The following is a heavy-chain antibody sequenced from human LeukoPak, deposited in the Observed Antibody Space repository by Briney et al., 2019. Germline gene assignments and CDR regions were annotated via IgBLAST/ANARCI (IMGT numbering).Heavy chain of an antibody. D-gene: IGHD1-26*01. V-gene: IGHV4-59*01. J-gene: IGHJ4*02. CDR3: ARASPGMVGATRSPFDY. CDR2: INYSGRT. CDR1: GGSISSYY. Sequence: SETLSLTCTVSGGSISSYYWSWIRQPPGKGLEWIGYINYSGRTSYNPSLKSRVTTSVDTSKNQFSLKLTSVTTADTAVYYCARASPGMVGATRSPFDYWGQGTLVTVSS.